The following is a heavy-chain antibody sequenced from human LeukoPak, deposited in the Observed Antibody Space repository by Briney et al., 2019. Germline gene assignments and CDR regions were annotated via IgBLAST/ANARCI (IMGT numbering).Heavy chain of an antibody. V-gene: IGHV1-69*06. Sequence: GASVKVSCKASGGTFSSYAIRWVRQAPGQGLEWMGGIIPMFGTADYAQKLQGRVTITADKSTSTAYMELSSLRSEDTAIYYCARGGHVRVYDNSAYYGHEWGQGTLVTVSS. D-gene: IGHD3-22*01. CDR3: ARGGHVRVYDNSAYYGHE. CDR1: GGTFSSYA. CDR2: IIPMFGTA. J-gene: IGHJ4*02.